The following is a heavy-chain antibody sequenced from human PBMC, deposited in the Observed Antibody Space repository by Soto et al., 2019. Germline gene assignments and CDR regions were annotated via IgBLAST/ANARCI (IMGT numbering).Heavy chain of an antibody. J-gene: IGHJ6*02. V-gene: IGHV3-48*02. Sequence: GESLKISCAASGFTFSSYSMNWVRQAPGKGLEWVSYISSSSSTIYYADSVKGRFTISRDNAKNSLYLQMNSLRDEDTAVYYCARDNALYYYYYGMDVWGQGTTVTVSS. D-gene: IGHD2-8*01. CDR3: ARDNALYYYYYGMDV. CDR2: ISSSSSTI. CDR1: GFTFSSYS.